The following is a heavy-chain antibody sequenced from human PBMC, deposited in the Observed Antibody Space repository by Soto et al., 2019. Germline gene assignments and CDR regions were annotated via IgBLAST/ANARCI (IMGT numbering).Heavy chain of an antibody. CDR2: ISSSANYI. CDR1: GFTFSAYS. CDR3: ARGRERFLIATMRDFDY. D-gene: IGHD2-8*01. J-gene: IGHJ4*02. Sequence: EVQLVESGGGLVKPGGSLRLSCAASGFTFSAYSINWVRQAPGRGLEWVSSISSSANYIKYADSVKGRFTISRDNAKNSLSLQTKSLRAEDTAVYYCARGRERFLIATMRDFDYWGQGTLVIVSS. V-gene: IGHV3-21*01.